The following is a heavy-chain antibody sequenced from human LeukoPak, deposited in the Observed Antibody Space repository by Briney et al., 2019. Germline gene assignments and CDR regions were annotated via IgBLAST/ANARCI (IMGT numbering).Heavy chain of an antibody. CDR1: GGSISSYY. CDR3: ARRSLGAAAGYYYYYYYMDV. Sequence: SETLSLTCTVSGGSISSYYWSWIRQPPGKGLEWIGYIYTSGSTNYNPSLKSRVTISVDTSKNQFSLKLSSVTAADTAVYYCARRSLGAAAGYYYYYYYMDVWGKGTTVTVSS. J-gene: IGHJ6*03. D-gene: IGHD6-13*01. V-gene: IGHV4-4*09. CDR2: IYTSGST.